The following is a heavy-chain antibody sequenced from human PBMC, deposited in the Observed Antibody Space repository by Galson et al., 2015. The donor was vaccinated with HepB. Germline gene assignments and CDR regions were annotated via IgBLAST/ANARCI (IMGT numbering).Heavy chain of an antibody. D-gene: IGHD3-22*01. CDR3: ARGHSSGYYSGFDY. Sequence: SLRLSCAASGFTFSSYALHWVRQAPGKGLEWVAVISYDGSNRYYTDSVKGRFTISRDNSKNTLYLQMNSLRAEDTAVYYCARGHSSGYYSGFDYWGQGTLVTVSS. V-gene: IGHV3-30-3*01. J-gene: IGHJ4*02. CDR1: GFTFSSYA. CDR2: ISYDGSNR.